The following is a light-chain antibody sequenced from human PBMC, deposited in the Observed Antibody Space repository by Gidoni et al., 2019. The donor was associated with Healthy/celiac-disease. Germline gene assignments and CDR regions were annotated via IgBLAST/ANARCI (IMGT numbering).Light chain of an antibody. Sequence: DIVLTQSPATLSLSPGERATLSCRASPSVSSYLAWYQQKPAQAPRLLIYDASNRAAGIPARFSGSGSGADFTLTISSLEPEDFAVYCCQQRSWGLTFGGGTKVEIK. CDR3: QQRSWGLT. CDR2: DAS. J-gene: IGKJ4*01. CDR1: PSVSSY. V-gene: IGKV3-11*01.